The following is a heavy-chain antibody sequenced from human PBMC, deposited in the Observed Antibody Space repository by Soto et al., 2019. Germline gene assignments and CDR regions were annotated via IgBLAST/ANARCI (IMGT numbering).Heavy chain of an antibody. J-gene: IGHJ6*02. CDR2: IIPIFGTA. V-gene: IGHV1-69*06. Sequence: QVQLVQSGAEVKKPGSSVKVSCKDSGGTFSSYAISWVRQAPGQGLEWMGGIIPIFGTANYAQKFQGRVTITADKSTSTAYMELSSLTSEDTAVYYCARVRRGGRLYYYYGMDVWGQGTTVTVSS. D-gene: IGHD2-15*01. CDR1: GGTFSSYA. CDR3: ARVRRGGRLYYYYGMDV.